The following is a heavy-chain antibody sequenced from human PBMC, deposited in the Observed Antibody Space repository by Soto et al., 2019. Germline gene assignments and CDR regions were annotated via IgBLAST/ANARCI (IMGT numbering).Heavy chain of an antibody. V-gene: IGHV1-69*02. CDR1: GGTLSTYT. CDR3: AAVAGTSAFVGYFEY. Sequence: QGLLVQSGAEVKKPGSSVKVSCKAPGGTLSTYTLTWLRQAPGQGPEWMGRIIPALDIEEYAQQFQGRVTIXADTSTSTAYMELHSLRSDDTAVYYCAAVAGTSAFVGYFEYWGQGPLVTVAS. J-gene: IGHJ4*02. CDR2: IIPALDIE. D-gene: IGHD6-19*01.